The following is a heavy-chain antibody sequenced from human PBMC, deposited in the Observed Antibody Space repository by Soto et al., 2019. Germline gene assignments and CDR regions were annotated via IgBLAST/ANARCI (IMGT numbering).Heavy chain of an antibody. Sequence: PSETLSLTCTVSGGSISSGGYYWSWIRQHPGKGLEWIGYIYYSGSTYYNPSLKSRVTISVDTSKNQFSLKLSSVTAADTAVYYCARYSSVFLGPYYFDYWGQGTLVTVSS. CDR2: IYYSGST. J-gene: IGHJ4*02. D-gene: IGHD3-3*01. CDR1: GGSISSGGYY. CDR3: ARYSSVFLGPYYFDY. V-gene: IGHV4-31*03.